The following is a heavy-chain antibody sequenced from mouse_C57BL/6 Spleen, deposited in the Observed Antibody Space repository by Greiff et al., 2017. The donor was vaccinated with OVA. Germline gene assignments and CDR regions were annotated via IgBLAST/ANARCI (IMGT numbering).Heavy chain of an antibody. D-gene: IGHD2-2*01. CDR2: IFPGSGST. CDR1: GYTFTDYY. CDR3: ARHGMVTPWYFDV. Sequence: VQLQQSGPELVKPGASVKISCKASGYTFTDYYINWVKQRPGQGLEWIGWIFPGSGSTYYNEKFKGKATLTVDKSSSTAYMLRSSLTSEDSAVYFCARHGMVTPWYFDVWGTGTTVTVSS. J-gene: IGHJ1*03. V-gene: IGHV1-75*01.